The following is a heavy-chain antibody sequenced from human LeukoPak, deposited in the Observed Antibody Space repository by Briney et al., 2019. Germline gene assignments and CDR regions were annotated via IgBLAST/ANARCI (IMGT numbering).Heavy chain of an antibody. D-gene: IGHD5-18*01. Sequence: SETLSLTCTVSGGSISNYDWSWIRQFPGKGLEWTGYIYNSGSTNYNPSLKSRVTISKDTSKNQFSLKLSSVTAADPAVYYCARVGAAMDNFDYWGQGTLVTVS. V-gene: IGHV4-59*01. CDR1: GGSISNYD. J-gene: IGHJ4*02. CDR3: ARVGAAMDNFDY. CDR2: IYNSGST.